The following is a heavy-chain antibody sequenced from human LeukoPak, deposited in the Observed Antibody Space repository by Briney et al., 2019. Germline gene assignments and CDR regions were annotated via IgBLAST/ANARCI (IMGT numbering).Heavy chain of an antibody. D-gene: IGHD6-13*01. CDR1: GFTFSSYE. CDR2: ISSSGSTI. Sequence: GGSLRLSCAASGFTFSSYEMNWVRQAPGKGLEWVSYISSSGSTIYYADSVKGRFTISRDNAKNSLYLQMNSLRAEDTAVYYCARVRSSSWTYDFDYWGQGTLVTVSS. V-gene: IGHV3-48*03. CDR3: ARVRSSSWTYDFDY. J-gene: IGHJ4*02.